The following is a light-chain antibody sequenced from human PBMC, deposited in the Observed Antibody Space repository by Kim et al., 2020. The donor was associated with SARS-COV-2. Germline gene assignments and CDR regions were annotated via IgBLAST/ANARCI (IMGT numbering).Light chain of an antibody. CDR3: QAWDSSTVV. J-gene: IGLJ2*01. V-gene: IGLV3-1*01. CDR1: KLGDKY. Sequence: SYELTQPPSVPVSPGQTASITCSGDKLGDKYACWYQQKPGQSPVLVIYQNNKRPSGIPERFSGSNSGNTATLTISGTQAVDEADYYCQAWDSSTVVFGGGTQLTVL. CDR2: QNN.